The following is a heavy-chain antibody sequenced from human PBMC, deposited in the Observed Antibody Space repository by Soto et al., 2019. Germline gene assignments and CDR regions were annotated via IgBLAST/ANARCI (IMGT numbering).Heavy chain of an antibody. J-gene: IGHJ5*02. D-gene: IGHD4-4*01. CDR2: INPSGGST. CDR3: ARDAAFGNYAYNWFDP. V-gene: IGHV1-46*01. CDR1: GYTFTSYY. Sequence: ASVKVSCKASGYTFTSYYMHWVRQAPGQGLEWMGIINPSGGSTSYAQKYQGRVTMTRDTSTSTVYMELSSLRSEDMVMYYCARDAAFGNYAYNWFDPWGQGTLVTVS.